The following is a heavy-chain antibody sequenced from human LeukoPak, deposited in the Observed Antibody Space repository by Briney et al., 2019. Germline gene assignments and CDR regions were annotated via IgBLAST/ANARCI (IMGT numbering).Heavy chain of an antibody. D-gene: IGHD3-10*02. CDR3: AELGITMIGGI. V-gene: IGHV3-48*03. CDR1: GFTFSSYE. J-gene: IGHJ6*04. CDR2: ISSSGSTI. Sequence: GGSLRLSCAASGFTFSSYEMNWVRQAPGKGLEGVSYISSSGSTIYYADSVKGRFTISRDNAKNSLYLQMNSLRAEDTAVYYCAELGITMIGGIWGKGTTVTISS.